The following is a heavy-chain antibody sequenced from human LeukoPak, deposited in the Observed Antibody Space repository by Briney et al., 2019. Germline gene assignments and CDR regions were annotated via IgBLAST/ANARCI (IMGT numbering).Heavy chain of an antibody. CDR1: GGSISSYY. CDR3: ARRGNGYYYYGMDV. CDR2: IYYSGST. J-gene: IGHJ6*02. D-gene: IGHD2-8*01. V-gene: IGHV4-59*08. Sequence: SETLSLTCTVSGGSISSYYWSWIRQPPGKGLEWIGYIYYSGSTNYNPPLKSRVTISVDTSKNQFSLKLSSVTAADTAVYYCARRGNGYYYYGMDVWGQGTTVTVSS.